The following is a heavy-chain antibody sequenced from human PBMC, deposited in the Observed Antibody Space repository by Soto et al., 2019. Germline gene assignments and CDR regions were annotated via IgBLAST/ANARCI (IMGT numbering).Heavy chain of an antibody. D-gene: IGHD1-26*01. J-gene: IGHJ4*02. Sequence: EVQLLESGGGLVQPGGSLRLSCAASGFTFSSYAMRWVRQAPGKGLEWVSAISGSGGSTYYADSVKGRFTISRDNSKNTLYLQMNSLRAEDTAVYDCARRGSGSCYDYWGQGTLVTVSS. V-gene: IGHV3-23*01. CDR2: ISGSGGST. CDR3: ARRGSGSCYDY. CDR1: GFTFSSYA.